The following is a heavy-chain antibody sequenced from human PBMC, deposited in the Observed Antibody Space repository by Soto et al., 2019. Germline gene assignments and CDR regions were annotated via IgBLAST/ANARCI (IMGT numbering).Heavy chain of an antibody. CDR2: IYYSGST. CDR3: ARGRGDDEDWFDP. CDR1: GGSISSYY. J-gene: IGHJ5*02. D-gene: IGHD4-17*01. Sequence: PSETLSLTCTVSGGSISSYYWSWIRQPPGKGLEWIGYIYYSGSTNYNPSLKSRVTISVDTSKNQFSLKLSSVTAADTAVYYCARGRGDDEDWFDPWGQGTLVTASS. V-gene: IGHV4-59*01.